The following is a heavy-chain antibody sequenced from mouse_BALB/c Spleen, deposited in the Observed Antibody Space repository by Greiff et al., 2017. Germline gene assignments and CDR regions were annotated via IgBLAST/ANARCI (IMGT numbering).Heavy chain of an antibody. CDR3: ARGGDYVGVYYAMDY. J-gene: IGHJ4*01. V-gene: IGHV1S132*01. CDR2: IFPGTGTT. Sequence: VQLQQSGAELVKPGASVKLSCKTSGYTFTSYWIQWVKQRPGQGLGWIGEIFPGTGTTYYNEKFKGKATLTIDTSSSTAYMQLSSLTSEDSAVYFCARGGDYVGVYYAMDYWGQGTSVTVSS. D-gene: IGHD2-4*01. CDR1: GYTFTSYW.